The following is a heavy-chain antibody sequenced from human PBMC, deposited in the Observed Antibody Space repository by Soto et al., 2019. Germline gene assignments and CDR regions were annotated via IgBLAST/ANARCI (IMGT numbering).Heavy chain of an antibody. CDR3: ARDGNHMSLSN. V-gene: IGHV4-39*02. J-gene: IGHJ4*02. D-gene: IGHD1-1*01. Sequence: GCIRQPPGKGLEWIGSMFYGVSTYYNPSLKSRVTMTRDTSISTAYMELSRLRSDDTAVYYCARDGNHMSLSNWGQGTLVTVSS. CDR2: MFYGVST.